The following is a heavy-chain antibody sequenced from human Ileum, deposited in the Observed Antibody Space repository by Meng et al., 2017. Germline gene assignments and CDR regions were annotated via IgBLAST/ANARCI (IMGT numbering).Heavy chain of an antibody. Sequence: VQPQTSAPSRVKPSEDLSLRCSVPGVSIRNGKWWSWVRQPPGKGLEWIREIYESGTTNYNPSLKSRVTISVDKSKNEFSLKLSSVTAADTALYYCARVSYNKGSPKFDSWGQGTLVTVSS. CDR2: IYESGTT. D-gene: IGHD1-14*01. V-gene: IGHV4-4*02. J-gene: IGHJ4*02. CDR3: ARVSYNKGSPKFDS. CDR1: GVSIRNGKW.